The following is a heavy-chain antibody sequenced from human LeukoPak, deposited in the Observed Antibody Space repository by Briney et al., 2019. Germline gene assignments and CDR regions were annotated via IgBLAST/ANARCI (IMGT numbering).Heavy chain of an antibody. V-gene: IGHV3-21*01. Sequence: GGSLRLSCAASGFTFSSYSMNWVRQAPGKGLEWVSSISSSSSYIYYADSVKGRFTISRDNAKNSLYLQMNSLRAEDTAVYYCARLYGSGPDNAFDIWGQGTMVTVSS. CDR1: GFTFSSYS. J-gene: IGHJ3*02. CDR2: ISSSSSYI. D-gene: IGHD3-10*01. CDR3: ARLYGSGPDNAFDI.